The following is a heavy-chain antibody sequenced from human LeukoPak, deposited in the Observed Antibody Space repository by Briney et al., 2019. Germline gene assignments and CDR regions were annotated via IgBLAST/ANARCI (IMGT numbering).Heavy chain of an antibody. D-gene: IGHD5-18*01. J-gene: IGHJ6*04. CDR1: GFTFDDYT. CDR3: AIGDTAMAPASMGDV. V-gene: IGHV3-43*01. CDR2: ISWDGGST. Sequence: GGSLRLSCAASGFTFDDYTMHWVRQAPGKGLEWVSLISWDGGSTYYADSVKGRFTISRDNSKNSLYLQMNSLRTEDTALHYCAIGDTAMAPASMGDVWGKGTTVTVSS.